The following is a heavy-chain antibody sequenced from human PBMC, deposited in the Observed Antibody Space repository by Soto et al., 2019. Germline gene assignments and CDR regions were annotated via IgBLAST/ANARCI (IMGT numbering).Heavy chain of an antibody. CDR2: ISAYNGNT. J-gene: IGHJ3*02. D-gene: IGHD2-15*01. CDR1: GYTFTSYG. CDR3: ARDLSQKYCSGGSCYSYAFDI. Sequence: ASVKVSCKASGYTFTSYGISWVRQAPGQGLEWMGWISAYNGNTNYAQKLQGRVTMTTDTSTSTAYMELRSLRSDDTAVYYCARDLSQKYCSGGSCYSYAFDIWGQGTMVTVSS. V-gene: IGHV1-18*01.